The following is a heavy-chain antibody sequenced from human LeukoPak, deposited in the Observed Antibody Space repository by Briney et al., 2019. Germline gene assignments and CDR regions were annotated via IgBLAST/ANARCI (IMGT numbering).Heavy chain of an antibody. CDR1: GFTFSHYS. Sequence: GRSLRLSCVVSGFTFSHYSMHWVRQAPGKGLEWVANIKQDGSEKYYVDSVKGRFTISRDNAKNSLYLQMNSLRAEDTAVYYCAREAPICTNADCRTGFDYWGQGTLVAIST. CDR2: IKQDGSEK. CDR3: AREAPICTNADCRTGFDY. J-gene: IGHJ4*02. D-gene: IGHD2-8*01. V-gene: IGHV3-7*01.